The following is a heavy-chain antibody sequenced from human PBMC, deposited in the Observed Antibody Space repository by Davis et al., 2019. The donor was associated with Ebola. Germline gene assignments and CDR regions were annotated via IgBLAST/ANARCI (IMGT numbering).Heavy chain of an antibody. CDR1: GYTFTSYG. D-gene: IGHD5-18*01. V-gene: IGHV1-18*01. CDR2: ISAYNGNT. J-gene: IGHJ6*02. CDR3: ARPDTAIVGYYYGMDV. Sequence: ASVKVSCKASGYTFTSYGISWVRQAPGQGLEWMGWISAYNGNTNYAQKLQGRVTMTTDTSTSTAYMELRSLRSDDPAVYYCARPDTAIVGYYYGMDVWGQGTTVTVSS.